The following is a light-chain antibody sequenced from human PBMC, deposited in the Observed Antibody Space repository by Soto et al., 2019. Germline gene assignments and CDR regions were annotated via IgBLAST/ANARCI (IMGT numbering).Light chain of an antibody. CDR3: SSWTSGATYV. Sequence: QSALTQPASVSGSPGQSITISCAGTSSDVGAYNYVSWYQHHPGKAPKLMIYDVNNRPSGDSNRFSGSKSGNTASLTISGLQDEDEADYYCSSWTSGATYVFGSGTKVTVL. J-gene: IGLJ1*01. CDR1: SSDVGAYNY. CDR2: DVN. V-gene: IGLV2-14*03.